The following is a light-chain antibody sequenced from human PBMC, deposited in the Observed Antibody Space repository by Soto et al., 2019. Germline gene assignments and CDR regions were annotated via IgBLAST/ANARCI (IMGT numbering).Light chain of an antibody. CDR1: TGTVTSGHY. Sequence: QAVVTQEPSLTVSPGGTVTLTCASSTGTVTSGHYPYWFQQKPGQAPRTLIYDINKKQSWTPARFSGSLLGGKAALTLSSAQPEDEADYYCLLTYIGSRVFGGGTKLNVL. V-gene: IGLV7-46*01. J-gene: IGLJ3*02. CDR3: LLTYIGSRV. CDR2: DIN.